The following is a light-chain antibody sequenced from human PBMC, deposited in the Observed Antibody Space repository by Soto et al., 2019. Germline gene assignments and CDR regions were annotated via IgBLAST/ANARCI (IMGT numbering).Light chain of an antibody. CDR1: SSDVGAYDY. V-gene: IGLV2-14*03. CDR2: EVS. Sequence: TQPASVSGSPGQSITISCTGTSSDVGAYDYVSWYQQHPDKAPKLMIYEVSNRPSGVSNRFSGSKSVNTATLTISGLQADDEADYYCSSYTSSSTRVFGTGTKVTVL. J-gene: IGLJ1*01. CDR3: SSYTSSSTRV.